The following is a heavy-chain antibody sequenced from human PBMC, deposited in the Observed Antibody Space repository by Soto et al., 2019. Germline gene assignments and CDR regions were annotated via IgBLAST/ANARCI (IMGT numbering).Heavy chain of an antibody. D-gene: IGHD4-17*01. Sequence: QVQLVQSGAEEKKPGASVKVSCKASGYTFTSYAMHWVRQAPGQRLEWMGWINAGNGNTKYSQKFQGRVTITRDTSASTAYMELSSLRSEDTAVYYCARVLRHDYGEDDAFDIWGQGTMVTFSS. CDR3: ARVLRHDYGEDDAFDI. J-gene: IGHJ3*02. V-gene: IGHV1-3*05. CDR1: GYTFTSYA. CDR2: INAGNGNT.